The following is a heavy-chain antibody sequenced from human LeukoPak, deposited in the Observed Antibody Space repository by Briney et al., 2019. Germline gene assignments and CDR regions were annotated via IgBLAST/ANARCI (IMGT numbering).Heavy chain of an antibody. V-gene: IGHV1-46*01. CDR2: INPSGGST. Sequence: ASVKVSCKASGGTFSSYAISWVRQAPGQGLEWMGIINPSGGSTSYAQKFQGRVTMTRDTSTSTVYMELSSLRSEDTAVYYCARDRRLQNKDFDYWGQGTLVTVSS. CDR3: ARDRRLQNKDFDY. CDR1: GGTFSSYA. J-gene: IGHJ4*02. D-gene: IGHD6-25*01.